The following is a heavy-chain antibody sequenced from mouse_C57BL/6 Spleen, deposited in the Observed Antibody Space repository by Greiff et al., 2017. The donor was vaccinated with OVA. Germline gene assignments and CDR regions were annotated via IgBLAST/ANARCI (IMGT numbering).Heavy chain of an antibody. CDR2: INPSSGYT. J-gene: IGHJ2*01. CDR3: AREDSNPFDY. CDR1: GYTFTSYT. V-gene: IGHV1-4*01. D-gene: IGHD2-5*01. Sequence: QVQLKQSGAELARPGASVKMSCKASGYTFTSYTMHWVKQRPGQGLEWIGYINPSSGYTKYNQKFKDKATLTADKSSSTAYMQLSSLTSEDSAVYYCAREDSNPFDYWGQGTTLTVSS.